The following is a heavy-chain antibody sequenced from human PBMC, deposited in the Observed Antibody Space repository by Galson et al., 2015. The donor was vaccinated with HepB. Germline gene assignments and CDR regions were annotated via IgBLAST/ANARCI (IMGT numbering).Heavy chain of an antibody. CDR3: ARVERDYYDSSGFPWYFDL. D-gene: IGHD3-22*01. CDR2: IWYDGSNK. CDR1: GFTFSSYG. V-gene: IGHV3-33*01. Sequence: SLRLSCAASGFTFSSYGMHWVRQAPGKGLEWVAVIWYDGSNKYYADSVKGRFTTSGDNTKNTLYLQMNSLRAEDTAVYYCARVERDYYDSSGFPWYFDLWGRGTLVTVSS. J-gene: IGHJ2*01.